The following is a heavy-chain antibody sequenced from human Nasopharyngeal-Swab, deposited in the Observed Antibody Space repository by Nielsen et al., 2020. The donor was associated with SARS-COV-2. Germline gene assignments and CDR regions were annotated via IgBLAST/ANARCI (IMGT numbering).Heavy chain of an antibody. J-gene: IGHJ4*02. V-gene: IGHV4-39*01. CDR3: ARRVVSPEFYFDY. D-gene: IGHD2-2*01. CDR2: IDDSGTT. Sequence: RQAPGKGLGWIGNIDDSGTTLYSPSLKTRVTLSVDTSQNQFSLNLISVTAADTAVYYCARRVVSPEFYFDYWGQGALVTVSS.